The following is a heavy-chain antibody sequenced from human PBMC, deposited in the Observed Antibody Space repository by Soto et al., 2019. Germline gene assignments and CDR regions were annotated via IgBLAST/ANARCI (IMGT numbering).Heavy chain of an antibody. J-gene: IGHJ4*02. CDR3: ARGDDYVWGSYREKGYFDY. V-gene: IGHV1-18*01. D-gene: IGHD3-16*02. Sequence: ASVKVSCKASGYTFTSYGISWVRQAPGQGLEWMGWISAYNGNTNYAQKLQGRVTMTTDTSTSTAYIELRSLRSDDTAVYYCARGDDYVWGSYREKGYFDYWGQGTLVTVSS. CDR2: ISAYNGNT. CDR1: GYTFTSYG.